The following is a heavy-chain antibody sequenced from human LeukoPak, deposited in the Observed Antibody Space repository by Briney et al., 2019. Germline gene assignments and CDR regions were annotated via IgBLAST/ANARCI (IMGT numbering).Heavy chain of an antibody. CDR2: IKQDGSEK. CDR1: GFTFSSYW. Sequence: PGRSLRLSCAASGFTFSSYWMSWVRQAPGKGLEWVANIKQDGSEKYYVDSVKGRFTISRDNAKNSLYLQMNSLRAEDTAVYYCARDLGYDSSGYYDYWGQGTLVTVSS. D-gene: IGHD3-22*01. J-gene: IGHJ4*02. CDR3: ARDLGYDSSGYYDY. V-gene: IGHV3-7*01.